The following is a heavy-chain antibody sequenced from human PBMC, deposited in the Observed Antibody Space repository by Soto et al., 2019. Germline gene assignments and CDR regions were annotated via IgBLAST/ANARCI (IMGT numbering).Heavy chain of an antibody. J-gene: IGHJ6*02. CDR1: VYSFTNYW. D-gene: IGHD4-17*01. CDR2: IYPGDSGT. V-gene: IGHV5-51*01. Sequence: GESLKISCKGSVYSFTNYWIGWVRQMPGKGLEWMGIIYPGDSGTTYSPSFQGRVTMSVDWSISTAYLQWSSLKASDSAMYHCARHPHGDYDVMDVWGLGTTVTVSS. CDR3: ARHPHGDYDVMDV.